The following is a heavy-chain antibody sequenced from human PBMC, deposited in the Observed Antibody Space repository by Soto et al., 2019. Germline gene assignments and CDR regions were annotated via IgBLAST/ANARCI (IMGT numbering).Heavy chain of an antibody. CDR1: GYSFTSYW. CDR3: ARTSVHYYGMDV. CDR2: IDPSDSYT. J-gene: IGHJ6*02. Sequence: PGESLKISCKGSGYSFTSYWIRWVRQMPGKGLEWMGRIDPSDSYTNYSPSFQGHVTISADKFISTAYLQWSSLKASDTAMYYCARTSVHYYGMDVWGQGTTVTVSS. D-gene: IGHD4-17*01. V-gene: IGHV5-10-1*01.